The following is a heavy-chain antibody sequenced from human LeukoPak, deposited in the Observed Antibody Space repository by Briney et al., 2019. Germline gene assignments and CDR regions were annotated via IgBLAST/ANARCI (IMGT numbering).Heavy chain of an antibody. D-gene: IGHD6-19*01. CDR3: ARVSVSVWYDY. CDR1: GFAFSGYA. CDR2: ITNDGGTT. V-gene: IGHV3-64*01. J-gene: IGHJ4*02. Sequence: GGSLRLSCAASGFAFSGYAMHWVRQAPGKGLEYISAITNDGGTTYYAHSVRGRFTISRDNSKNTLYLQMGSLRAEDMAVYFCARVSVSVWYDYWGQGTPVTVSS.